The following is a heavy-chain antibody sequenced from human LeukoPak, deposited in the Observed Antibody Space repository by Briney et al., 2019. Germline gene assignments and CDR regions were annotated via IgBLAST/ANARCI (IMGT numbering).Heavy chain of an antibody. CDR3: ANTVSNYGGAFDI. CDR2: ISYDGSNK. Sequence: GGSLRLSCAASGFTFSSYGMHWVRQAPGKGLEWVAVISYDGSNKYYADSVKGRFTISRDNSKNTLYLQMNSLRAEDTAVHYCANTVSNYGGAFDIWGQGTMVTVSS. V-gene: IGHV3-30*18. D-gene: IGHD4-23*01. J-gene: IGHJ3*02. CDR1: GFTFSSYG.